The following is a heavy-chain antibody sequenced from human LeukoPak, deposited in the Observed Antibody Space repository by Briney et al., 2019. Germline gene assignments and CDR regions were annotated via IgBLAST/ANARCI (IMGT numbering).Heavy chain of an antibody. CDR1: GFTFSNYE. Sequence: GGSLRLSCAASGFTFSNYEMHWVRQAPGKGLEWVSYISSSGSDIYYADSVKGRFTISRDNAKNSLYLHMNSLRAEDTAVYYCARVNYDSDNWFDPWGQGTLVTVSS. V-gene: IGHV3-48*03. CDR3: ARVNYDSDNWFDP. J-gene: IGHJ5*02. CDR2: ISSSGSDI. D-gene: IGHD3-22*01.